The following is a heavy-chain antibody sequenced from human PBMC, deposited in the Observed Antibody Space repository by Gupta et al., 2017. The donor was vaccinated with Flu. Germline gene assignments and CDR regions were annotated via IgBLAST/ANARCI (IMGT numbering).Heavy chain of an antibody. V-gene: IGHV4-34*01. CDR3: ARGMTTVTTMEVDWFDP. J-gene: IGHJ5*02. D-gene: IGHD4-11*01. CDR1: GGSFSGYY. Sequence: QVQLQQWGAGLLKPSETLSLTCAVYGGSFSGYYWSWIRQPPGKGLEWIGEINHSGSTNYNPSLKSRVTISVDTSKNQFSLKLSSVTAADTAVYYCARGMTTVTTMEVDWFDPWGQGTLVTVSS. CDR2: INHSGST.